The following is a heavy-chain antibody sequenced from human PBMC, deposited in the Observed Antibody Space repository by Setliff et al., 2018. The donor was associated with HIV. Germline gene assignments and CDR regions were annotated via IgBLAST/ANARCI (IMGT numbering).Heavy chain of an antibody. V-gene: IGHV4-39*01. Sequence: KPSETLSLTCTVPGGSISSSSYYWGWIRQPPGKGLEWIGSIYYSGSTYYNPSLKSRVTISVDTSKNQFSLKLSSVTAADTAVYYCASPASGGSSGQYHYWGQGTLVTVS. CDR3: ASPASGGSSGQYHY. CDR2: IYYSGST. D-gene: IGHD6-19*01. J-gene: IGHJ4*02. CDR1: GGSISSSSYY.